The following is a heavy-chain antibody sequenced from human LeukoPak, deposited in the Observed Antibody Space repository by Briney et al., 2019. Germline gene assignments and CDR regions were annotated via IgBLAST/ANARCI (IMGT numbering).Heavy chain of an antibody. D-gene: IGHD2-21*01. CDR2: MNPNSGNT. Sequence: ASVKVSCKASGYTFTSYDINGVRQATGQGLEWMGWMNPNSGNTGYAQKLQGRVTMTRDTSISTAYMELSSLAYEDTAVYYCARVPSYNGGEGFYFYGLDVWGHGTTVTVSS. V-gene: IGHV1-8*01. J-gene: IGHJ6*02. CDR1: GYTFTSYD. CDR3: ARVPSYNGGEGFYFYGLDV.